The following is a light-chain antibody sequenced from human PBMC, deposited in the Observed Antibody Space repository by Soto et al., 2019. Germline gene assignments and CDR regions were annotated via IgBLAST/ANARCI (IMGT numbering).Light chain of an antibody. J-gene: IGKJ4*01. Sequence: DIVMTQSPLSLSVTPGEPASISCRSSQSLLHSNGYNYLDWYLQKPGQSPQLLIYLGSNRASGVPDRFSGSGSGTAFTLKISRVEAEDVGLYYCMQALQIPLTFGGGTKVEIK. CDR1: QSLLHSNGYNY. V-gene: IGKV2-28*01. CDR3: MQALQIPLT. CDR2: LGS.